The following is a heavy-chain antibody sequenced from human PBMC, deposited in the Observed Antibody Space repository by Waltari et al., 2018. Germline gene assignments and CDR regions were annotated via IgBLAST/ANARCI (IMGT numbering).Heavy chain of an antibody. CDR2: IWVDGSKI. V-gene: IGHV3-33*08. CDR1: GFGFSSFG. Sequence: QVQLVESGGGVVQPGKSLRLSCAGSGFGFSSFGIHWVRQAPGKGLWWVAIIWVDGSKIYYADSVKGRFTISRDNSRNTVYLQMNSLRPEDSGVYYCARCPDEYNYYYMEVWGRGTTVSVSS. J-gene: IGHJ6*03. CDR3: ARCPDEYNYYYMEV.